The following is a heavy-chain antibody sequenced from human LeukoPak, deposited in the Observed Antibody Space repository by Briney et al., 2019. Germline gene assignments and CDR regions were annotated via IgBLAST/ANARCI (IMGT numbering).Heavy chain of an antibody. CDR1: GFTVSSNY. J-gene: IGHJ4*02. CDR2: IYSGGST. D-gene: IGHD5-24*01. Sequence: GGSLRLSCSVSGFTVSSNYMSWVRQAPGKGPEWVSVIYSGGSTSYADPVEGRFTISRDSSKKTLYLQMNSLRAEDTAVYYCARHREEMATIGAFDYWGQGTLVTVSS. CDR3: ARHREEMATIGAFDY. V-gene: IGHV3-53*01.